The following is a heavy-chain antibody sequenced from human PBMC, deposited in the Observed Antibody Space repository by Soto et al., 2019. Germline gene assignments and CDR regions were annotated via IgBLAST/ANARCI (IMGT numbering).Heavy chain of an antibody. V-gene: IGHV3-23*01. CDR3: AKDTKRGLGYCSGGSCSFVDY. J-gene: IGHJ4*02. CDR1: GFTFSSYA. CDR2: ISGSGGST. Sequence: EVQLLESGGGLVQPGGSLRLSCAASGFTFSSYAMSWVRQAPGKGLEWVSAISGSGGSTYYADSVKGRFTISRDNSKNTLYLQMNSLRAEDTAVYYCAKDTKRGLGYCSGGSCSFVDYWGQGTLVTVSS. D-gene: IGHD2-15*01.